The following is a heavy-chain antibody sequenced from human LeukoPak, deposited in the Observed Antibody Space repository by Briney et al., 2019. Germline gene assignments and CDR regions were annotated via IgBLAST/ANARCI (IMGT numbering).Heavy chain of an antibody. Sequence: GGSLRLSCAASGFTFSTNGMSWVRQAPGKGLEWVSGIRGSGGSTYYAESAKGRFTISRDNSKNTLYLQMNSLRAEDTAVYYCAKDGYRYGQVDYWGQGTLVTVAS. CDR2: IRGSGGST. D-gene: IGHD5-18*01. CDR3: AKDGYRYGQVDY. J-gene: IGHJ4*02. CDR1: GFTFSTNG. V-gene: IGHV3-23*01.